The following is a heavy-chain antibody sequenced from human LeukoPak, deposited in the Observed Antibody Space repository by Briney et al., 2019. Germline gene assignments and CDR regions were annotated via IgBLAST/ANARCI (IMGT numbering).Heavy chain of an antibody. D-gene: IGHD5-12*01. V-gene: IGHV3-74*01. CDR2: INSDGSTT. CDR3: AREGGSVAFDI. CDR1: GFTFSSSYW. J-gene: IGHJ3*02. Sequence: GRSLRLSCAASGFTFSSSYWMHWVRQAPGKGLVWVSRINSDGSTTNYADSVKGRFTISRENAKNTLYLQMNSLRAEDTAVYYCAREGGSVAFDIWGQGTMVTVSS.